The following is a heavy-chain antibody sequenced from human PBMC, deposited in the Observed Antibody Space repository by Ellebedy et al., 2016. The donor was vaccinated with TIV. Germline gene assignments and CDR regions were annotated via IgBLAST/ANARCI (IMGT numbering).Heavy chain of an antibody. CDR2: ISGSGGST. V-gene: IGHV3-23*01. J-gene: IGHJ4*02. D-gene: IGHD3-10*01. Sequence: GESLKISXAASGFTFSSYAMSWVRQAPGKGLEWVSAISGSGGSTYYADSVKGRFTISRDNSKNTLYLQMNSLRAEDTAVYYCARTMVRGVHFDYWGQGTLVTVSS. CDR3: ARTMVRGVHFDY. CDR1: GFTFSSYA.